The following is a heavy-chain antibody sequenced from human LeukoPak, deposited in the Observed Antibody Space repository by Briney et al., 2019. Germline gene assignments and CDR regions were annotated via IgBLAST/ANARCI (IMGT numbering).Heavy chain of an antibody. V-gene: IGHV3-53*01. CDR1: GFTVSSTY. Sequence: PGGSLRLSCAASGFTVSSTYMSWVRQAPGKGLEWVSVIYTGGTTYYADSVKGRFTISRDNSKNTLYLQTNSLRVEDTAVYYCARDGPHYTYYYGLDVSGHGTPVTASS. CDR2: IYTGGTT. CDR3: ARDGPHYTYYYGLDV. J-gene: IGHJ6*02. D-gene: IGHD3-10*01.